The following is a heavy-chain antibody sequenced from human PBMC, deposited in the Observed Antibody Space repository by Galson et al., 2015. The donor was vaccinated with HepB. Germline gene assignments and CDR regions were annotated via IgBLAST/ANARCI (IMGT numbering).Heavy chain of an antibody. D-gene: IGHD2-2*01. CDR3: ARGRYCIGASCYWIDAFDI. J-gene: IGHJ3*02. CDR2: IWYDGNNK. V-gene: IGHV3-33*01. CDR1: GFTFSSYG. Sequence: SLRLSCAASGFTFSSYGMHWARQAPGKGLEWVAVIWYDGNNKYYTDSVKGRFTISRDNSKNTLYLQLNSLRAEDTAVYYCARGRYCIGASCYWIDAFDIWGQGTMVTVSS.